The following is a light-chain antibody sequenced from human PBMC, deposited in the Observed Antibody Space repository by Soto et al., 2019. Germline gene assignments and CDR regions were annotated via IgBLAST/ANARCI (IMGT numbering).Light chain of an antibody. CDR3: SSYAGSNTYV. Sequence: QSALTQPPSASGSPGQSVTISCTGTSIDVGGYNYVSWYQQHPGKAPKLMIYEVSKRPSGVPDRFSGSKSGNTASLTVSGLQAEDEADYYCSSYAGSNTYVFGTGTKPIVL. V-gene: IGLV2-8*01. CDR1: SIDVGGYNY. CDR2: EVS. J-gene: IGLJ1*01.